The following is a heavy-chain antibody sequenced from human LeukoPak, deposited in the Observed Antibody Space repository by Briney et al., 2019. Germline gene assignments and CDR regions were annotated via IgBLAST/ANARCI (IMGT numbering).Heavy chain of an antibody. Sequence: SETLSLTCTVSGYSISSGYYWGWTRQPPGNGLEWIGSIYHSGSTYYNPSLKSRVTISVDTSKNQFSLKLSSVTAADTAVYYCASAHYYFDYWGQGTLVTVSS. CDR1: GYSISSGYY. J-gene: IGHJ4*02. CDR3: ASAHYYFDY. CDR2: IYHSGST. V-gene: IGHV4-38-2*02.